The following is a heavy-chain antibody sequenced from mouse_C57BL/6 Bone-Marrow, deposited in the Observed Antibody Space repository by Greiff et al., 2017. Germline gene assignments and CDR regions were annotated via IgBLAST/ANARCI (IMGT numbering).Heavy chain of an antibody. CDR1: GYTFTSYW. CDR3: ARDDGYYDYFDY. V-gene: IGHV1-69*01. Sequence: QVQLKQPGAELVMPGASVKLSCKASGYTFTSYWMHWVKQRPGQGLEWIGEIDPSDSYTKYNQKFKGKSTLTVDKSSSTAYMQLSSLTSEDSAVYYCARDDGYYDYFDYWGQGTTLTVSS. CDR2: IDPSDSYT. J-gene: IGHJ2*01. D-gene: IGHD2-3*01.